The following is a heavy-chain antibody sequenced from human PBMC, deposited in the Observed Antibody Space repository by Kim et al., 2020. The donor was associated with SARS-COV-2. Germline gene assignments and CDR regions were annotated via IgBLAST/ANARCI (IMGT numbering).Heavy chain of an antibody. Sequence: GGSLRLSCAASGFTFSGYSMHWVRQAPGKGLVWVSGIDIDGSSISYADSVKGRFTISRDNAKNTLYLQMNSLRAEDTGVYYCARGSRRSAYWQQGY. CDR3: ARGSRRSAYWQQGY. CDR2: IDIDGSSI. D-gene: IGHD2-8*02. CDR1: GFTFSGYS. J-gene: IGHJ4*03. V-gene: IGHV3-74*01.